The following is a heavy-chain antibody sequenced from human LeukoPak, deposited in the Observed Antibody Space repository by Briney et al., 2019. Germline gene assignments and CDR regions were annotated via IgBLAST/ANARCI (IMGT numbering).Heavy chain of an antibody. CDR1: GFTFSSYA. CDR3: ANHPTMIVVVKQYFQH. V-gene: IGHV3-23*01. D-gene: IGHD3-22*01. Sequence: GGSLRLSCAASGFTFSSYAMSWVRQAPGKGLEWVSAISGSGGSTYYADSVKGRFTISRDNYKNTLYLQMNSLRAEDTAVYYCANHPTMIVVVKQYFQHWGQGTLVTVSS. J-gene: IGHJ1*01. CDR2: ISGSGGST.